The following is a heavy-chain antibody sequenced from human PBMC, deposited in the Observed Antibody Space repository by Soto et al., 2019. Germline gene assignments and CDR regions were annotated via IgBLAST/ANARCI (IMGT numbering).Heavy chain of an antibody. Sequence: QVQLQESGPGLVKPSETLSLTCTVSGGTISRYYWSWIRQPPGKGLEWIGYMYNTGSTVYNPSFKRRVTISVDTSKNQCALKLNSVTAADTAVYYCARDLWCYCGTDCYPLDVWGQGTTVTVSS. CDR2: MYNTGST. J-gene: IGHJ6*02. CDR3: ARDLWCYCGTDCYPLDV. CDR1: GGTISRYY. D-gene: IGHD2-21*02. V-gene: IGHV4-59*01.